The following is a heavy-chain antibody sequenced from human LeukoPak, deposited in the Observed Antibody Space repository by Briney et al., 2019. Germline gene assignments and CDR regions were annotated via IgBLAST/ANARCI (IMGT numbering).Heavy chain of an antibody. CDR3: ARQGGTIFGRKTYYYTDV. Sequence: PGGSLRLSRAASGFTFSSYEMNCVRQAPGKGLEWVSYISSSGNTKYYADSVKGRFTISRDNSKNTLYLQMNSLRAEDTAVYYCARQGGTIFGRKTYYYTDVWGKGTTVTVSS. J-gene: IGHJ6*03. V-gene: IGHV3-48*03. D-gene: IGHD3-3*01. CDR2: ISSSGNTK. CDR1: GFTFSSYE.